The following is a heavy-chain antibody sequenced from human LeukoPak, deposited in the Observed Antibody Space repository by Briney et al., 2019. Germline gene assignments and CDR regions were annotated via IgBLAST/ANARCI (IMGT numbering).Heavy chain of an antibody. J-gene: IGHJ4*02. D-gene: IGHD4-17*01. Sequence: GGSLRLSCAASGFTFSSYSMNWVRQAPGKGLEWVSSISSSSSYIYYADSVKGRFTISRDNAKNSLYLQMNSLRAEDTAVYHCAREDTVTTSPFFDYWGQGTLVTVSS. CDR3: AREDTVTTSPFFDY. V-gene: IGHV3-21*01. CDR2: ISSSSSYI. CDR1: GFTFSSYS.